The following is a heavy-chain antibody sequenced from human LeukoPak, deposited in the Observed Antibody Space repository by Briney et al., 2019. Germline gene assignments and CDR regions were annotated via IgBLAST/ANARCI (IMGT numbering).Heavy chain of an antibody. CDR1: GFTVSSNY. D-gene: IGHD5-12*01. Sequence: GGSPRLSCAASGFTVSSNYMSWVRQAPGKGLEWVSVIYSGGSTYYADSVKGRFTISRDNSKNTLYLQINSLRAEDTAVYYCARERRGYSGYDYVGYYYYMDVWGKGTTVTISS. CDR3: ARERRGYSGYDYVGYYYYMDV. CDR2: IYSGGST. V-gene: IGHV3-66*01. J-gene: IGHJ6*03.